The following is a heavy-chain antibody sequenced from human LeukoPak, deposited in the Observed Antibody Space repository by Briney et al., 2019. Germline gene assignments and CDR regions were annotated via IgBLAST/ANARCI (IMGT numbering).Heavy chain of an antibody. V-gene: IGHV4-39*01. D-gene: IGHD1-26*01. CDR3: ASHAVGAAYYFDY. Sequence: SETLSLTCTVSGGSSSSSSDYWGWIRQPPGKGLERIGSIYYSGSTYYNPALKSRDTISVDTSKNQFSLKLSSVTAAATAVYYCASHAVGAAYYFDYWGQGSLVTVSS. CDR1: GGSSSSSSDY. J-gene: IGHJ4*02. CDR2: IYYSGST.